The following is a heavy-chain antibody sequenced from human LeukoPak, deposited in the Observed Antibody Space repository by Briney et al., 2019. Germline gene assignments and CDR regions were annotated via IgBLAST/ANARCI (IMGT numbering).Heavy chain of an antibody. CDR1: GFTFDDYA. J-gene: IGHJ4*02. V-gene: IGHV3-74*01. Sequence: GGSLRLSCAASGFTFDDYAMHWVRQAPGKGLVWVSRINSDGSYTSYADSVKGRFTISRDNAKNSLYLQMNSLRAEDTAVYYCARDPESSSISWGYWGQGTLVTVSS. CDR2: INSDGSYT. CDR3: ARDPESSSISWGY. D-gene: IGHD2-2*01.